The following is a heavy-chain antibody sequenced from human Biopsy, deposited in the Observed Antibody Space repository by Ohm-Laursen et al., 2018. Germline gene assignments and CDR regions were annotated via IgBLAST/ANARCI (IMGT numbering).Heavy chain of an antibody. V-gene: IGHV3-33*01. D-gene: IGHD3-16*01. J-gene: IGHJ4*02. CDR1: GFTFSSLG. Sequence: SLRLSFASPGFTFSSLGMHWVRQAPGKGQGWVAVVWYDGINKFYADPVEGRFTISRDNFKNTVYLEMNSLRPEDTAVYYCARDLGNLRGVMYYLDSWGQGTLVSVSS. CDR2: VWYDGINK. CDR3: ARDLGNLRGVMYYLDS.